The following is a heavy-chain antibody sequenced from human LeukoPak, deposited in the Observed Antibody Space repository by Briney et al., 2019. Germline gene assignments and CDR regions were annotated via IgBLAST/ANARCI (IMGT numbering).Heavy chain of an antibody. J-gene: IGHJ4*02. Sequence: GGSLRLSCAASGYTFSSYWMSWVRQSPGKGLEWVANIKPDGSEKYFMDSVKGRFTISRDNAKNALYLEMNSLRAEDTAEYFCARERMYSGSGSTYPYYDYWGQGTLVTVSS. V-gene: IGHV3-7*01. CDR3: ARERMYSGSGSTYPYYDY. D-gene: IGHD3-10*01. CDR2: IKPDGSEK. CDR1: GYTFSSYW.